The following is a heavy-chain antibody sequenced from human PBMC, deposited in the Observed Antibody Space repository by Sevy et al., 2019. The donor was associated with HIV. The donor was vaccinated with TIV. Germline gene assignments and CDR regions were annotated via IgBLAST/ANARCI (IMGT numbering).Heavy chain of an antibody. Sequence: ASVKVSCKASGYTFTGYYMHWVRQAPGQGLEWMGWINPNSGGTNYAQTFQGRVTMTRDTSISTAYMELSRLRSDDTAVYYCARDLMYCSSTSCPLYYYGMDVWGQGTTVTVSS. V-gene: IGHV1-2*02. CDR1: GYTFTGYY. J-gene: IGHJ6*02. CDR2: INPNSGGT. D-gene: IGHD2-2*01. CDR3: ARDLMYCSSTSCPLYYYGMDV.